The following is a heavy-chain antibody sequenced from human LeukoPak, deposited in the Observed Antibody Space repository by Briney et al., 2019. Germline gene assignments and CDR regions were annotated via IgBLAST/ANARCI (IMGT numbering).Heavy chain of an antibody. D-gene: IGHD6-13*01. CDR1: GYTFTSYG. CDR2: INPNSDGT. J-gene: IGHJ4*02. CDR3: ARDPGAAAYSFDY. Sequence: KPGASVKVSCKASGYTFTSYGISWVRQAPGQGLEWMGRINPNSDGTNYAQKFQGRVTMTRDTSNSTAYMELSRLRSDDTAVYYCARDPGAAAYSFDYWGQGTLVTVSS. V-gene: IGHV1-2*06.